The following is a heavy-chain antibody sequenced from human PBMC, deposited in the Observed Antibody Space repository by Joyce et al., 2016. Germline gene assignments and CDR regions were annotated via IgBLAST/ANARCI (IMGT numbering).Heavy chain of an antibody. CDR1: GFTLSIHG. CDR2: IWHDGSKE. CDR3: ARDIAGSMNWFDP. Sequence: QVQLVESGGGVVQPGRSLRLSCAAPGFTLSIHGMHWVRQAPGKGLEWVAVIWHDGSKEYYADSGKGRFTISRDNSKNILYLLMNSLRADDTAVYYCARDIAGSMNWFDPWGQGTLVTVSS. J-gene: IGHJ5*02. D-gene: IGHD2-15*01. V-gene: IGHV3-33*01.